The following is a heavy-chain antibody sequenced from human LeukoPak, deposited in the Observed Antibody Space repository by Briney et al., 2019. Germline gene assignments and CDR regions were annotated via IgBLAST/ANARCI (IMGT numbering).Heavy chain of an antibody. Sequence: SVKVSCKASGFTYTSSAVQWVRQARGQRLEWIGWIVVGSGNTNYAQKFQERVTVTRYMSTRTAYMELSSLRSEDTAVYYCAAPRGYYGSGSNYYYYMDVWGKGTTVTVSS. V-gene: IGHV1-58*01. D-gene: IGHD3-10*01. CDR2: IVVGSGNT. J-gene: IGHJ6*03. CDR1: GFTYTSSA. CDR3: AAPRGYYGSGSNYYYYMDV.